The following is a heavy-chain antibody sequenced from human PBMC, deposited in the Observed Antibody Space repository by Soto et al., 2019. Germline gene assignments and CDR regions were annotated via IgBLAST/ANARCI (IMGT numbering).Heavy chain of an antibody. CDR2: ISAYNGNT. Sequence: ASVKVSCKASGYTFTSYGISWVRQAPGQGLEWMGWISAYNGNTNYAQKLQGRVTMTTDTSTSTAYMELRSLRSDDTAVYYCARVGLRGSAAYYDFWSGYYRSYFDYWGQGTLVTVSS. V-gene: IGHV1-18*01. CDR1: GYTFTSYG. D-gene: IGHD3-3*01. CDR3: ARVGLRGSAAYYDFWSGYYRSYFDY. J-gene: IGHJ4*02.